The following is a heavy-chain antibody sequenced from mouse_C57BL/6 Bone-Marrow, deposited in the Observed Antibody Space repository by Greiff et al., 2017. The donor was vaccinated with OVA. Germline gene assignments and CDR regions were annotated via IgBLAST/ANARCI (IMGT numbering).Heavy chain of an antibody. CDR2: IHPSDSDT. CDR1: GYTFTSYW. V-gene: IGHV1-74*01. D-gene: IGHD1-1*01. Sequence: QVQLQQPGAELVKPGASVKVSCKASGYTFTSYWMHWVKQRPGQGLEWIGRIHPSDSDTNYNQKFKGKATLTVDKSSSTAYMQLSSLTSEDSAVYYCAIDGPTTVAQYFDVWGTGTTVTVSS. J-gene: IGHJ1*03. CDR3: AIDGPTTVAQYFDV.